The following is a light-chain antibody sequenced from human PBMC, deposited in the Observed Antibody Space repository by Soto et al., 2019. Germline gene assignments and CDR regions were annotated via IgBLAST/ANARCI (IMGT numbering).Light chain of an antibody. CDR1: SSDVGGYNY. Sequence: QSDRARAVSGSGVARQGSTISCTGKSSDVGGYNYVSWYQQHPGKAPKLMVYDVSNRPSGVSNRFSGSKSGNTASLTISGLQAEDEADYYCSSYTSSRNYVFGTGTKVTVL. V-gene: IGLV2-14*01. CDR2: DVS. J-gene: IGLJ1*01. CDR3: SSYTSSRNYV.